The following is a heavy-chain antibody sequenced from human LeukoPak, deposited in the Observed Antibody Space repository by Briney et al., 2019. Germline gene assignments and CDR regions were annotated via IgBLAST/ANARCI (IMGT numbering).Heavy chain of an antibody. V-gene: IGHV2-5*01. CDR3: GHIFNSSPYS. D-gene: IGHD2/OR15-2a*01. Sequence: SGPTLVKPTQTLTLTCTFSGFSLSTSGVGVGWIRQPPGKALQWLALIYWNDDKRYSPSLRSRLTITNDASKNQVVLTMTNVDPADTGTYYCGHIFNSSPYSWGQGTLVTVSS. CDR2: IYWNDDK. J-gene: IGHJ4*02. CDR1: GFSLSTSGVG.